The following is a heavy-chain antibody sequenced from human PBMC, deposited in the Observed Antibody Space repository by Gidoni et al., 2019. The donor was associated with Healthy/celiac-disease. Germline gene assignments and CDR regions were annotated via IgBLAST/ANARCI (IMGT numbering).Heavy chain of an antibody. J-gene: IGHJ4*02. V-gene: IGHV1-3*01. CDR1: GYTFTSYA. CDR3: ARDTITGTGLEYYFDY. D-gene: IGHD1-20*01. Sequence: QVQLVQSGAEVKKPGASVKVSCKASGYTFTSYAMHWVRQAPGQRLEWMGWINAGNGNTKYSQKFQGRVTITRDTSASTAYMELSSLRSEDTAVYYCARDTITGTGLEYYFDYWGQGTLVTVSS. CDR2: INAGNGNT.